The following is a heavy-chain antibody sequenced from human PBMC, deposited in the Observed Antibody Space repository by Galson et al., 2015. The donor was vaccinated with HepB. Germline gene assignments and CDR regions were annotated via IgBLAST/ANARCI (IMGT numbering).Heavy chain of an antibody. Sequence: SLRLSCAASGFTFSSHSMNWVRQAPGKGLEWVSSISSSSSYIYYADSVKGRFAISRDNAKNSLYLQMNSLRAEDTAVYYCARHSNWGNYFDYWGQGTLVTVSS. J-gene: IGHJ4*02. CDR2: ISSSSSYI. CDR1: GFTFSSHS. V-gene: IGHV3-21*01. CDR3: ARHSNWGNYFDY. D-gene: IGHD4-11*01.